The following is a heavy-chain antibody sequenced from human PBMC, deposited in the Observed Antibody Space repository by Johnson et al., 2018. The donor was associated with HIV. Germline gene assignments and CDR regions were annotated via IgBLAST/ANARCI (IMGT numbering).Heavy chain of an antibody. CDR3: ARGQGGIQLWFDGFDI. CDR2: IRYDGSNK. J-gene: IGHJ3*02. V-gene: IGHV3-33*08. CDR1: GFTFSRCG. D-gene: IGHD5-18*01. Sequence: QVQLVESGGGVVQPGRSLRLSCIASGFTFSRCGMSWVRQAPGKGLEWVAFIRYDGSNKYYADSVKGRFTISRDNSKNTLYLQMHSLRAEDMAVYYCARGQGGIQLWFDGFDIWGQGTMVRLF.